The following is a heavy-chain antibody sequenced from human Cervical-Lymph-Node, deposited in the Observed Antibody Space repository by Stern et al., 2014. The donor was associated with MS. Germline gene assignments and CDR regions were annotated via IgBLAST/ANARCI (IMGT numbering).Heavy chain of an antibody. V-gene: IGHV2-5*05. CDR2: LYWDDGK. Sequence: ESGPTLVKPTQTLTLTCTFSGFSLSTSGVGVGWIRPPPGKALEWLGLLYWDDGKCDGPSRTSRTTTTTDTSHIPVIPTVTNMDPVDTATYYCAHFLWFGVDAFDIWGQGTMVTVSS. CDR3: AHFLWFGVDAFDI. D-gene: IGHD3-10*01. J-gene: IGHJ3*02. CDR1: GFSLSTSGVG.